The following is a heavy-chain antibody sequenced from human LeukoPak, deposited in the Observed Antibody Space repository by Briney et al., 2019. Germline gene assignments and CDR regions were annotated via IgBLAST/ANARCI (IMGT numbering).Heavy chain of an antibody. V-gene: IGHV3-11*01. CDR3: ARDSGYSGNSGYFDY. CDR2: ISGRSTTI. J-gene: IGHJ4*02. D-gene: IGHD4-23*01. Sequence: GGSLRLSCAASGFTFSDYYMSWIRQAPGKGLEWVSYISGRSTTIYNADSVKGRFTISRDNAKNSLYLQINGLRAEDTAVYYCARDSGYSGNSGYFDYWGQGTLVTVS. CDR1: GFTFSDYY.